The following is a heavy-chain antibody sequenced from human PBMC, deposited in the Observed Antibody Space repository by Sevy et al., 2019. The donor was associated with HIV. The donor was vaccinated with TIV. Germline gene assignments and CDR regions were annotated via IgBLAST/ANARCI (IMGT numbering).Heavy chain of an antibody. CDR3: AKGGSTSGYYLNYFAY. CDR1: GFTFNNYA. Sequence: GGSLRLSCAASGFTFNNYAMTWVRQAPGKGLEWVSAVSGGGDTTYYADSVKGRFTISGDNSKNALYLQMNGLRAEDPAVYYCAKGGSTSGYYLNYFAYWGQGTLVTVSS. CDR2: VSGGGDTT. V-gene: IGHV3-23*01. D-gene: IGHD3-22*01. J-gene: IGHJ4*02.